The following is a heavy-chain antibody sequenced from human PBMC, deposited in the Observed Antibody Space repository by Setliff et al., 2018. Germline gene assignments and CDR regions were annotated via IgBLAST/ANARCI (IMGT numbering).Heavy chain of an antibody. D-gene: IGHD3-9*01. CDR3: ARGPRLRYFDWPVDY. CDR2: INHSGST. CDR1: GGSISSSSYY. Sequence: TLSLTCTVSGGSISSSSYYWGWIRQPPGKGLEWIGEINHSGSTNHNPSLKSRVTISVDTSKNQFSLKLSSVTAADTAVYYCARGPRLRYFDWPVDYWGQGTLVTVSS. J-gene: IGHJ4*02. V-gene: IGHV4-39*07.